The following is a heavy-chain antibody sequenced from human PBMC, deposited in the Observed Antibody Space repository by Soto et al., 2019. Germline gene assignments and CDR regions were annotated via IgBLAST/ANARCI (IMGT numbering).Heavy chain of an antibody. D-gene: IGHD3-10*01. J-gene: IGHJ4*02. CDR3: ARDGYDGSGSPYPAY. V-gene: IGHV4-59*01. CDR2: IYYLGST. CDR1: GGSMSEYF. Sequence: TLSLTCSVSGGSMSEYFWSWIRHSPGKGLEWIGYIYYLGSTDYNPSLKSRVTISVDTSKRQFSLRLTSVTAADTGVYYCARDGYDGSGSPYPAYWGPGTQVTVSS.